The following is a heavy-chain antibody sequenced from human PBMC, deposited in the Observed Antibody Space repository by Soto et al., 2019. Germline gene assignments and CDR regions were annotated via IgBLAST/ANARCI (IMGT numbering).Heavy chain of an antibody. V-gene: IGHV3-7*01. CDR1: GFTFSSYW. D-gene: IGHD2-15*01. CDR3: AIVSCSDASCYSPYDACDF. J-gene: IGHJ3*01. CDR2: IKQDGDEK. Sequence: VQLVESGGGLVQPGGSLRLSCGASGFTFSSYWMSWVRQAPGKGLEWVANIKQDGDEKYYVDSVKGRFTISRDNAKNSLDLQMNSLSAEDSAVSYCAIVSCSDASCYSPYDACDFWGQGTMVSVSS.